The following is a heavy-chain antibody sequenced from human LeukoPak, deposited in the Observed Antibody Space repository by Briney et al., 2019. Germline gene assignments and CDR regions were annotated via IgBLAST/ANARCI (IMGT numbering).Heavy chain of an antibody. CDR3: AKDGWGRVGYCSSTSCSDV. Sequence: PGGSLRLSCAASGFTFSSYWMHWVRQAPGKGLVWVSRINSDGSSTSYADSVKGRFTISRDNAKNTLYLQMNSLRAEDTAVYYCAKDGWGRVGYCSSTSCSDVWGQGTTVTVSS. D-gene: IGHD2-2*01. V-gene: IGHV3-74*01. J-gene: IGHJ6*02. CDR1: GFTFSSYW. CDR2: INSDGSST.